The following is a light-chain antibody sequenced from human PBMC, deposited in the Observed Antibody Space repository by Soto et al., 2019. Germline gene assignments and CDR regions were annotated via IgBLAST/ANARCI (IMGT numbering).Light chain of an antibody. V-gene: IGKV1-33*01. CDR3: QQYDILPIT. Sequence: DIQMDPFLSSPFASLGDRFNITCQATQDINIYLNWYQQKPGKAPNLLIYDASNLEIGVPSRFSGSGSGTHFTFTISSLQTEDIGTYYCQQYDILPITFGRGTRLEI. CDR1: QDINIY. CDR2: DAS. J-gene: IGKJ5*01.